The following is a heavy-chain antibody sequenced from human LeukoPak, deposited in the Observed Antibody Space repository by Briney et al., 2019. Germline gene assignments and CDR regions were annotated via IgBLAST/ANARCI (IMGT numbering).Heavy chain of an antibody. CDR3: AKAGIAAAGRIYNWFDP. CDR1: GFTFDDYA. J-gene: IGHJ5*02. CDR2: ISWNSGSI. Sequence: PGRSLRLSCAASGFTFDDYAMHWVRQAPGKGLEWVSGISWNSGSIGYADSVKGRFTISRDSAKNSLYLQMNSLRAEDTALYYCAKAGIAAAGRIYNWFDPWGQGTLVTVSS. V-gene: IGHV3-9*01. D-gene: IGHD6-13*01.